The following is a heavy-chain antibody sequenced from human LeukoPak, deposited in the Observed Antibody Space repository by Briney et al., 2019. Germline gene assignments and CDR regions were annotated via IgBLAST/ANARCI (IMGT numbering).Heavy chain of an antibody. Sequence: PSETLSLTCTVSGGSISNYFWAWIRQPPGKGLEWIGYISKSGGTSYNPSFKSRLNISVDTSKGQFSLRLESVTAADTAVYYCARRPRSMAYYFDYWGQGILVTVSS. CDR2: ISKSGGT. J-gene: IGHJ4*02. CDR1: GGSISNYF. V-gene: IGHV4-59*08. CDR3: ARRPRSMAYYFDY. D-gene: IGHD2/OR15-2a*01.